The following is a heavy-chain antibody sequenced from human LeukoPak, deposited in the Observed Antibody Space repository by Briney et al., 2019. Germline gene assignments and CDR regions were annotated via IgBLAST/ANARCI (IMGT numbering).Heavy chain of an antibody. CDR2: IYYSGST. CDR1: GGSTSSYY. CDR3: ARSFIPYSSSWYGEGFDP. J-gene: IGHJ5*02. V-gene: IGHV4-59*08. Sequence: PSETLSLTCTVSGGSTSSYYWSWIRQPPGKGLEWIGYIYYSGSTNYNPSLKSRVTISVDTSKNQFSLKLSSVTAADTAVYYCARSFIPYSSSWYGEGFDPWGQGTLVTVSS. D-gene: IGHD6-13*01.